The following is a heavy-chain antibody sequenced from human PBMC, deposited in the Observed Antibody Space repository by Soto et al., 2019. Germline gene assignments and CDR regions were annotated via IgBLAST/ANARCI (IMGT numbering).Heavy chain of an antibody. Sequence: PSETLSLTCTVSGGSISSSSYYWGWIRQPPGKGLEWIGSIYYSGNTYYNPSLKSRVTISVDTSKNQFSLKLSSVTAADTAVYFCARESDYGDYIPDYWGQGALVTVSS. CDR1: GGSISSSSYY. D-gene: IGHD4-17*01. CDR3: ARESDYGDYIPDY. CDR2: IYYSGNT. J-gene: IGHJ4*02. V-gene: IGHV4-39*02.